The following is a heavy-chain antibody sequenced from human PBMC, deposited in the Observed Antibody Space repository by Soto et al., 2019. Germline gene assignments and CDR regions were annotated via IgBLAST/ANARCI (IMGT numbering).Heavy chain of an antibody. CDR2: VKSDGTIT. J-gene: IGHJ3*01. V-gene: IGHV3-74*03. D-gene: IGHD3-9*01. CDR1: EFTFSSHW. CDR3: VREVIGKEILTGYYRTLDV. Sequence: EVQVVESGGDLVQPGGSLRLSCTASEFTFSSHWMHWVRQAPGKGLVWVARVKSDGTITTYEDSVKGRFTISRDNAKNTLYLQMTSLRVEDTAVYYCVREVIGKEILTGYYRTLDVWGQGTQVTVSS.